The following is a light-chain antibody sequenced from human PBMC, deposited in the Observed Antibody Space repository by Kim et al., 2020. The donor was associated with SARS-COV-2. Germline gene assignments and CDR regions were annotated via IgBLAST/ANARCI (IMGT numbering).Light chain of an antibody. CDR1: QDIITS. CDR2: DAS. V-gene: IGKV1-33*01. CDR3: QQYHGVPPT. Sequence: SASVGDRVTITCQASQDIITSLHWYQQKAGKAPKVLIYDASNLEPGVPSRFSASGSRTHFTFTISSLQPEDIATYFCQQYHGVPPTSGGGTKVDI. J-gene: IGKJ4*01.